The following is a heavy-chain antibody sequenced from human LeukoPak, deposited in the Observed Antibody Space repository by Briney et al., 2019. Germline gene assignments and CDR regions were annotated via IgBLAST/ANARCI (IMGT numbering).Heavy chain of an antibody. J-gene: IGHJ4*02. V-gene: IGHV3-30*02. CDR1: GFTFSSYG. CDR2: IRYDGSNK. CDR3: AKGYCSSTSCYALDY. D-gene: IGHD2-2*01. Sequence: GGSLRLSCAASGFTFSSYGMHWVRQAPGKGLEWVAFIRYDGSNKHYADSVKGRFTISRDNSKNTLYLQMNSLRAEDTAVYYCAKGYCSSTSCYALDYWGQGTLVTVSS.